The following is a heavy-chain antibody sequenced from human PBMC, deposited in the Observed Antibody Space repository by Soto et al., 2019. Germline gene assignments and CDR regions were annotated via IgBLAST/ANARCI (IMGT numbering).Heavy chain of an antibody. CDR3: ARGGGGFWSGYYSPPPRIDAFDI. CDR2: IYSGGST. CDR1: GFTVSSNY. Sequence: EVQLVESGGGLVQPGGSLRLSCAASGFTVSSNYMSWVRQAPGKGLEWVSVIYSGGSTYYADSVKGRFTISRDNSKNTLYLQMNSLRAEDTAVYYCARGGGGFWSGYYSPPPRIDAFDIWGQGTMVTVSS. D-gene: IGHD3-3*01. V-gene: IGHV3-66*01. J-gene: IGHJ3*02.